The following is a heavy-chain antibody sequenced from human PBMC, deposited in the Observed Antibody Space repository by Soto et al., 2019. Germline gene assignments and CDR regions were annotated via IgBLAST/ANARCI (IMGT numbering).Heavy chain of an antibody. CDR2: ISSSGTTM. D-gene: IGHD3-3*01. J-gene: IGHJ6*02. CDR3: ARAEDDFWSWDYYYGMDV. CDR1: GFTFSSYS. V-gene: IGHV3-48*02. Sequence: EVQLVESGGGLVQPGVSLRLSCAASGFTFSSYSINWVRQAPGKGLEWVSYISSSGTTMYYADSVKGRFTISRDKANKSVFLQMNSLRDEDTAVYYCARAEDDFWSWDYYYGMDVWGQGTTVTVSS.